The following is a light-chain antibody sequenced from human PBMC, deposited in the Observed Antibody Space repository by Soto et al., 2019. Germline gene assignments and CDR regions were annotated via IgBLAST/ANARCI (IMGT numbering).Light chain of an antibody. J-gene: IGLJ2*01. V-gene: IGLV2-14*03. Sequence: QSARSQPASVSASPGQSITMSCTGTSADIGLYNYVSWYQQHPNKAPKLIIHDVVERPSGVSYRFSASKSGNTASLTISGLQAEDEADYYCSSYTNINTLVFGGGTKLTVL. CDR2: DVV. CDR3: SSYTNINTLV. CDR1: SADIGLYNY.